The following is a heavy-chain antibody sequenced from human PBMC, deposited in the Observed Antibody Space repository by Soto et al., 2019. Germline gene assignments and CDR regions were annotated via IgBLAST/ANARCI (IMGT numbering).Heavy chain of an antibody. CDR3: AREVYTMVRGVPYYYYGMDV. D-gene: IGHD3-10*01. CDR1: GYTFTSYG. V-gene: IGHV1-18*01. CDR2: ISAYNGNT. J-gene: IGHJ6*02. Sequence: QVQLVQSGAEVKKPGASVKVSCKASGYTFTSYGISWVRQAPGQGLEWMGWISAYNGNTNYAQKLQGRVTMTTDTSTSTAYMGLRSLRSDDTAVYYCAREVYTMVRGVPYYYYGMDVWGQGTTVTVSS.